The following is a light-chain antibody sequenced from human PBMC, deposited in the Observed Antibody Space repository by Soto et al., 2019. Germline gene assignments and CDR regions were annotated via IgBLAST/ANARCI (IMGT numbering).Light chain of an antibody. CDR1: QSISTH. J-gene: IGKJ1*01. CDR2: DAS. CDR3: QQRSDWPPWT. V-gene: IGKV3-11*01. Sequence: EIVLTQSPATLSLSPGEGATLSCRASQSISTHLAWYQQRPGQAPRLLIYDASNRATGIPARFSGSGSETDFTLTINSLEPEDFAVYYCQQRSDWPPWTFGQGTKGEIK.